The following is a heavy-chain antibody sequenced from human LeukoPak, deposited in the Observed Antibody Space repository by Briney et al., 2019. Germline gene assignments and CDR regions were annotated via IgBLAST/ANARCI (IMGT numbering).Heavy chain of an antibody. CDR2: ISGDGYYT. V-gene: IGHV3-43*02. J-gene: IGHJ6*02. CDR1: GFAFDDYA. CDR3: AKVLRYFDSSSAGYYYYGMDV. Sequence: GGSLRLSCAVSGFAFDDYAMHWVRQAPGKGLEWISLISGDGYYTYYGDSVKGRFTISRDNSKNSLYLQLNSLRTEDTALYYCAKVLRYFDSSSAGYYYYGMDVWGQGTTVTVSS. D-gene: IGHD3-9*01.